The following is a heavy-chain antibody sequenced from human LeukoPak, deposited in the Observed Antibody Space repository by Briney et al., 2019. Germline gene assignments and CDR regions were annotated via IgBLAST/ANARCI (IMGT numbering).Heavy chain of an antibody. J-gene: IGHJ4*02. V-gene: IGHV4-34*01. D-gene: IGHD3-3*01. CDR2: INHSGST. CDR1: GGSFSGYY. Sequence: SETLSLTCAVYGGSFSGYYWSWIRQPPGKGLEWIGEINHSGSTNYNPSLKSRVIISVDTSKNQFSLKLSSVTAADTAVYYCARWITIFGVVIWRGFDYWGQGTLVTVSS. CDR3: ARWITIFGVVIWRGFDY.